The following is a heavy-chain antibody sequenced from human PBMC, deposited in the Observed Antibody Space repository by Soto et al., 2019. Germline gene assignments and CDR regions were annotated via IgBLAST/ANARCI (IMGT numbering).Heavy chain of an antibody. CDR1: GFTFSSYG. J-gene: IGHJ4*02. D-gene: IGHD3-10*01. V-gene: IGHV3-33*01. CDR2: IWYDGSNK. CDR3: ARDRYAKIGYFDY. Sequence: QVQLVESGGGVVQPGRPLRLSCAASGFTFSSYGMHWVRQAPGKGLEWVAVIWYDGSNKYYADSVKGRFTISRDNSKNTLYLQMNSLRAEDTAVYYCARDRYAKIGYFDYWGQGALVTVSS.